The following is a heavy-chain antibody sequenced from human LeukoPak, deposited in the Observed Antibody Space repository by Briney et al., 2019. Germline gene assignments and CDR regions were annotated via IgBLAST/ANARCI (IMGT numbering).Heavy chain of an antibody. J-gene: IGHJ4*02. Sequence: GRSLRLSCAASGFTFSSFAMHWVRQAPGKGPEWVSLLYSGGSTYYADSVKGRFTISRDNSKNTLYLQMNSLRAEDTAVYYCANLGYSSSWYYFDYWGQGILVTVSS. CDR2: LYSGGST. D-gene: IGHD6-13*01. V-gene: IGHV3-53*01. CDR1: GFTFSSFA. CDR3: ANLGYSSSWYYFDY.